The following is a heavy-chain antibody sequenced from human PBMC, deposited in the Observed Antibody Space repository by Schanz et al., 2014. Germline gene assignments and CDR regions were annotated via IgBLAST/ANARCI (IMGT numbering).Heavy chain of an antibody. CDR3: VRDSFFAFDY. CDR1: GLTFTSAW. D-gene: IGHD3-3*01. CDR2: VSRSTPDI. V-gene: IGHV3-48*01. J-gene: IGHJ4*02. Sequence: EVQLVESGGGLVKPGGSLRLSCATSGLTFTSAWMSWVRQAPGKGLEWVSYVSRSTPDIYYADSVKGRFTMSRDNAKNSVCLQMNSLRAEDTAVYYCVRDSFFAFDYWGQGTLVTVSS.